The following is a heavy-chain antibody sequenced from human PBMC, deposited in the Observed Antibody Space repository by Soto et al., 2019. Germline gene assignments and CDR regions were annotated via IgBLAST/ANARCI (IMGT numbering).Heavy chain of an antibody. CDR3: ARQPYCSGGTCYSVYWFDP. CDR1: GGSISSYY. D-gene: IGHD2-15*01. V-gene: IGHV4-59*01. CDR2: IYYSGGT. Sequence: PSETLSLTCTVSGGSISSYYWSWIRKPPGKGLEWIGYIYYSGGTNYNPSLKSRVTISVDTSKNQFSLKLTSVTAADTAVYYCARQPYCSGGTCYSVYWFDPWGQGTLVTVSS. J-gene: IGHJ5*02.